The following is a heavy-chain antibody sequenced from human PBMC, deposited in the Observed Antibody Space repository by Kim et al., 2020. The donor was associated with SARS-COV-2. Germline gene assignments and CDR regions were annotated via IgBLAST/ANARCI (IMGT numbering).Heavy chain of an antibody. D-gene: IGHD6-13*01. CDR1: GCSISSSSYY. CDR3: ARDSSSSGHYYFDY. V-gene: IGHV4-39*07. CDR2: IYYSGST. J-gene: IGHJ4*02. Sequence: SETLSLTCTVSGCSISSSSYYWGWLHPPPGKGLECIGSIYYSGSTYYNPSLKRRVTISVDTSKNQFSLKLSSVTAADTAAYYCARDSSSSGHYYFDYWGQGTLVTVSS.